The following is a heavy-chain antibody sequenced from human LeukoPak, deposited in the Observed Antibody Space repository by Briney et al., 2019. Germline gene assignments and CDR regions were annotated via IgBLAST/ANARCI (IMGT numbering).Heavy chain of an antibody. V-gene: IGHV3-23*01. J-gene: IGHJ4*02. CDR1: GFTFSSYG. CDR3: AKDRLREPHDY. D-gene: IGHD1-26*01. CDR2: ISGSGGST. Sequence: LSGGSLRLSCAASGFTFSSYGMSWVRQAPGKGLEWVSAISGSGGSTYYADSVKGRFTISRDNSKNTLYLQMNSLRAEDTAVYYCAKDRLREPHDYWGQGTLVTVSS.